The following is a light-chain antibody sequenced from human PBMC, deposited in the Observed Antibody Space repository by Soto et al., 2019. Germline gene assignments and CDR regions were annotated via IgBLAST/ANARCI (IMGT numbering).Light chain of an antibody. Sequence: EIVLTQSPATLSLSPGERATLSCRASQSVSSYLAWYQQKPGQAPRLLIYDASNRATGIPGRFSGSGSGTDFTLTISSLEHEDFEVYYCQQRGNWQWTLGQGTKVDIK. J-gene: IGKJ1*01. CDR2: DAS. CDR1: QSVSSY. CDR3: QQRGNWQWT. V-gene: IGKV3-11*01.